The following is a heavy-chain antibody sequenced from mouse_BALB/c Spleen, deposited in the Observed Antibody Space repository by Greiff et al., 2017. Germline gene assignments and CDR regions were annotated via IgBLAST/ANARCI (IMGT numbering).Heavy chain of an antibody. D-gene: IGHD1-1*01. J-gene: IGHJ2*01. CDR3: ARDRDYYGSSYFDY. V-gene: IGHV2-9*02. CDR1: GFSLTSYG. Sequence: VKLQESGPGLVAPSQSLSITCTVSGFSLTSYGVHWVRQPPGKGLEWLGVIWAGGSTNYNSALMSRLSISKDNSKSQVFLKMNSLQTDDTAMYYCARDRDYYGSSYFDYWGQGTTLTVSS. CDR2: IWAGGST.